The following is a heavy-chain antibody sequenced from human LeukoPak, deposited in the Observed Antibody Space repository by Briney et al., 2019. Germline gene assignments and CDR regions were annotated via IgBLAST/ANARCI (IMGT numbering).Heavy chain of an antibody. Sequence: SQTLSLTCTVSGDSVSSGGYYWTWIRQHPGKGLEWIGYISNSGTTSYNPSLESRVSISVDTSNNQFSLRLNSVTAADTAVYYCARDVVVTASPDAFDIWGQGAMVTVSS. V-gene: IGHV4-31*03. CDR2: ISNSGTT. CDR3: ARDVVVTASPDAFDI. CDR1: GDSVSSGGYY. J-gene: IGHJ3*02. D-gene: IGHD2-21*02.